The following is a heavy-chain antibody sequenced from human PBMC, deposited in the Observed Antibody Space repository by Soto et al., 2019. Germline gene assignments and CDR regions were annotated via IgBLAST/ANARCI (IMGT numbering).Heavy chain of an antibody. CDR2: ISSSSSYI. J-gene: IGHJ5*02. D-gene: IGHD3-22*01. CDR1: GFTFSSYS. CDR3: ASGVSYYDSSGYP. V-gene: IGHV3-21*01. Sequence: EVQLVESGGGLVKPGGSLRLSCAASGFTFSSYSMNWVRQAPGKGLEWVSSISSSSSYIYYADSVKGRFTISRDNAKNSLYLQMNSLRAEDTAVYYCASGVSYYDSSGYPWGQGTLVTVSS.